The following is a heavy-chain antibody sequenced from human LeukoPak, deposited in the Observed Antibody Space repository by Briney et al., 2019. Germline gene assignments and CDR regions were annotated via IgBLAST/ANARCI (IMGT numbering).Heavy chain of an antibody. CDR3: ARIPSGRRDFDY. CDR2: ISGNGGST. D-gene: IGHD2-2*02. CDR1: GFTFSSYA. Sequence: GGSLRLSCAASGFTFSSYAMNWVRQAPGKGLEWVASISGNGGSTYYADSVKGRFTISRDNAKNSLYLQMNSLRAEDTAVYYCARIPSGRRDFDYWGQGTLVTVSS. V-gene: IGHV3-23*01. J-gene: IGHJ4*02.